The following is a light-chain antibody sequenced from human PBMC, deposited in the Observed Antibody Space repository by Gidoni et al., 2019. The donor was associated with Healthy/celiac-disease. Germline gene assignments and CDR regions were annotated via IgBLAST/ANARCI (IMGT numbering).Light chain of an antibody. V-gene: IGKV1-39*01. CDR3: QQSYSTLH. J-gene: IGKJ3*01. CDR2: AAS. CDR1: QSISSY. Sequence: DIQMTQSPSSLSASVGDRVTITCRASQSISSYLNWYQQKPGKAPKLLIYAASSLQSGVPSRFSGSGSGTDFTLTISSLQPEDFATYYCQQSYSTLHFGPGTKVDIK.